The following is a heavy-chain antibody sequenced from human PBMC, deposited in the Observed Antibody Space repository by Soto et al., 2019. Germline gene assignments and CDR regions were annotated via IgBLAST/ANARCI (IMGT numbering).Heavy chain of an antibody. D-gene: IGHD2-2*02. Sequence: GGSLRLSCAASGFSFSTYAMTWVRQAPGKGLEWVSTISARSDETWYADSVKGRFTISRDNSQNTLYLQMYSLRAEDTALYYCAKDFLALVSIPFDYWGQGTPATVSS. CDR1: GFSFSTYA. CDR2: ISARSDET. J-gene: IGHJ4*02. V-gene: IGHV3-23*01. CDR3: AKDFLALVSIPFDY.